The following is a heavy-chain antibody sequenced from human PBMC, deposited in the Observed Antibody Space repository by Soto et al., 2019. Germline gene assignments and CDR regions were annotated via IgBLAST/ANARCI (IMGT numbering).Heavy chain of an antibody. CDR3: AKMTAYGGNYRDAFDV. J-gene: IGHJ3*01. V-gene: IGHV3-23*01. CDR2: VTGRSRNT. Sequence: EMQLLESGGGLQQPGGSLRLSCAASGFTFNNFAMGWVRQAPGKGLAWISAVTGRSRNTYYADSVKGRFTISRNNFENTVYLQKDGLRVEDTAVYYCAKMTAYGGNYRDAFDVWGRGTMVTVAS. D-gene: IGHD1-26*01. CDR1: GFTFNNFA.